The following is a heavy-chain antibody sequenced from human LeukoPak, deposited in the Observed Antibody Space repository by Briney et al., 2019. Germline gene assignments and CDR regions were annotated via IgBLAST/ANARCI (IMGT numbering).Heavy chain of an antibody. J-gene: IGHJ4*02. CDR2: NINRDADT. V-gene: IGHV5-51*01. Sequence: GAPLLICCECVGYICSNYWSGFGRPPGGELVGFGGININRDADTRYSPSLQGQVTISADTSVSPAYLQWSSLKAADSAMYYCARGIKASGGNKFDYCGQGTVATVTS. D-gene: IGHD6-13*01. CDR3: ARGIKASGGNKFDY. CDR1: GYICSNYW.